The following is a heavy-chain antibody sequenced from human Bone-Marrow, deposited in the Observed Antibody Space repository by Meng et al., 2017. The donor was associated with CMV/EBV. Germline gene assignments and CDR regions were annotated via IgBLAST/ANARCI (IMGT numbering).Heavy chain of an antibody. CDR3: ARLDRWFGERG. J-gene: IGHJ4*02. V-gene: IGHV4-39*01. Sequence: SETLSLTCTVSGGSISSYYWSWIRQPPGKGLEWIGSIYYSGSTYYNPSLKSRVTISVDTSKNQFSLKLSSVTAADTAVYYCARLDRWFGERGWGQGTLVTVSS. CDR2: IYYSGST. CDR1: GGSISSYY. D-gene: IGHD3-10*01.